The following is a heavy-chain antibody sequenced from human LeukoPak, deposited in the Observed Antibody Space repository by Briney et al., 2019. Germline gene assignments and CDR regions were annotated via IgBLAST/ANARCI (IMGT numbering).Heavy chain of an antibody. CDR2: ISSSSSYI. CDR3: ARDSIFGDYVTFFDY. J-gene: IGHJ4*02. CDR1: GFTFSNYA. V-gene: IGHV3-21*01. Sequence: GGSLRLSCAASGFTFSNYAMSWVRQAPGKGLEWVSSISSSSSYIYYADSVKGRFTISRDNAKNSLYLQMNSLRAEDTAVYYCARDSIFGDYVTFFDYWGQGTLVTVSS. D-gene: IGHD4-17*01.